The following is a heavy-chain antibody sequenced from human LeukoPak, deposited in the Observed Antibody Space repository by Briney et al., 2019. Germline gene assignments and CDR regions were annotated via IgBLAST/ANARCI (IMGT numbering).Heavy chain of an antibody. V-gene: IGHV3-21*01. D-gene: IGHD4-17*01. CDR1: GFTFSNFA. Sequence: GGSLRLSRAASGFTFSNFAMNWVRQAPGKGLEWVSSISSSSSYIYYADSVKGRFTISRDNAKNSLYLQMNSLRAEDTAVYYCARDSTTAKGGYWGQGTLVTVSS. CDR2: ISSSSSYI. CDR3: ARDSTTAKGGY. J-gene: IGHJ4*02.